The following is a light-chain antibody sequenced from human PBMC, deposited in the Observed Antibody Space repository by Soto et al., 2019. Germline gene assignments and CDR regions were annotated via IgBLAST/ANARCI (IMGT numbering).Light chain of an antibody. CDR2: DVS. CDR1: SSDIGGYNY. V-gene: IGLV2-14*01. CDR3: TSYTSSPTVV. J-gene: IGLJ2*01. Sequence: QSVLTQPASVSGSPGQSITISCTGTSSDIGGYNYVSWYQQYPGKAPKLMIYDVSNRPSGVSNRFSGSKSGSTASLTISGLQAEDEADYYCTSYTSSPTVVFGGGTKLTVL.